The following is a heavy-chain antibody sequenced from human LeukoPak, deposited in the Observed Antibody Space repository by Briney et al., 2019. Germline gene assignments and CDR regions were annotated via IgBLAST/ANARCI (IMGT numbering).Heavy chain of an antibody. V-gene: IGHV3-74*01. J-gene: IGHJ4*02. Sequence: PGGSLRLSCAASGFTFSSYWMHWVRQAPGKGLVWVSRIHNDGSSTNYADSVEGRFTISRDNAKNTLYLQMNSLRAEDTAVYFCARQYYYAHDYWGQGTLVTVSS. D-gene: IGHD2/OR15-2a*01. CDR2: IHNDGSST. CDR1: GFTFSSYW. CDR3: ARQYYYAHDY.